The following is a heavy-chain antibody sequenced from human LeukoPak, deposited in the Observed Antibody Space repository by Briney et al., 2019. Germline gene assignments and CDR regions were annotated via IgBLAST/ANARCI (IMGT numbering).Heavy chain of an antibody. CDR3: ARGGGYCTSTSCYNWFDP. D-gene: IGHD2-2*01. Sequence: GGSLRLSCAASGFTFSSYGMHWVRQAPGKGLDWVAVISYDGSNKYYADSVTGRFTISRDNSKNTLYLQMNSLRAEDTAVYYCARGGGYCTSTSCYNWFDPWGQGTLVTVSS. CDR1: GFTFSSYG. CDR2: ISYDGSNK. J-gene: IGHJ5*02. V-gene: IGHV3-30*03.